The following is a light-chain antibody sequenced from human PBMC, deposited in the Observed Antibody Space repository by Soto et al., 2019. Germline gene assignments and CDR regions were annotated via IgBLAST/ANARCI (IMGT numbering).Light chain of an antibody. CDR1: SSNIGSNF. J-gene: IGLJ1*01. Sequence: QSVLTQPPSASGTPGQRVTISCSGRSSNIGSNFVYWYQHLPGTAPKLVIYRNSQRPSGVPDRFSGSKSGTSASLAISGLQSEDEADYYCAAWDDSLSGDVFGPGTKLTVL. CDR2: RNS. V-gene: IGLV1-47*01. CDR3: AAWDDSLSGDV.